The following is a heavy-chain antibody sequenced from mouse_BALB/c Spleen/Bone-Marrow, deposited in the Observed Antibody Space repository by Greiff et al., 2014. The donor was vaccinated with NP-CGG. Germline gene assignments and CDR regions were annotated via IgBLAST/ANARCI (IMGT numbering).Heavy chain of an antibody. D-gene: IGHD2-4*01. CDR1: GYAFTNYL. J-gene: IGHJ4*01. Sequence: VQGVESGAELVRPGTSVKVSCKGSGYAFTNYLIEWEKQRPGQGLEWIGVINSGSGGTKYNEKFKGKATLTADKSSSTAYMQLSSLTSDDSAVYFCARAITDAMDYWGQGTSVTVSS. CDR2: INSGSGGT. V-gene: IGHV1-54*01. CDR3: ARAITDAMDY.